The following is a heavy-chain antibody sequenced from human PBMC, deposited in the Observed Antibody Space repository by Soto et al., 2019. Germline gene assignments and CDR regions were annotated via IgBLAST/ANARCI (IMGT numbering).Heavy chain of an antibody. J-gene: IGHJ6*02. V-gene: IGHV1-46*01. CDR1: GYTFTSYY. Sequence: ASVKVSCKASGYTFTSYYMHWVRQAPGQGLEWMGIINPSGGSASYAQKFQGRVTMTRDTSTSTVYMELSSLRSEDTAVYYCARDREQWLVRDYYYGMDVRGQGTTVTVSS. CDR3: ARDREQWLVRDYYYGMDV. D-gene: IGHD6-19*01. CDR2: INPSGGSA.